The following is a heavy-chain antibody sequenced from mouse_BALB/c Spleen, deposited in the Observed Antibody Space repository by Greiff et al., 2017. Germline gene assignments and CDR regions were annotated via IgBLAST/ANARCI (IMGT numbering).Heavy chain of an antibody. Sequence: VQLQESGPELVKPGASVKMSCKASGYTFTSYYIHWVKQRPGQGLEWIGWIYPGDGSTKYNEKFKGKTTLTADKSSSTAYMLLSSLTSEDSAIYFCARGARATNAMDYWGQGTSVTVSS. CDR3: ARGARATNAMDY. CDR2: IYPGDGST. J-gene: IGHJ4*01. CDR1: GYTFTSYY. V-gene: IGHV1S56*01. D-gene: IGHD3-1*01.